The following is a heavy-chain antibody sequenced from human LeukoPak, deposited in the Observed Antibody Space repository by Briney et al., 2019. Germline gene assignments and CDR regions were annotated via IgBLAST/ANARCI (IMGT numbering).Heavy chain of an antibody. Sequence: GGSLRLSSAASGFTFSSYAMHWVRQAPGKGLEWVAVISYDGNNKYYADSVKGRFTISRDNSKNTLYLQMNSLRPEDTSIYYCARGDYGDYFWGQGTLVTVSS. CDR2: ISYDGNNK. CDR1: GFTFSSYA. V-gene: IGHV3-30*04. D-gene: IGHD4-17*01. CDR3: ARGDYGDYF. J-gene: IGHJ4*02.